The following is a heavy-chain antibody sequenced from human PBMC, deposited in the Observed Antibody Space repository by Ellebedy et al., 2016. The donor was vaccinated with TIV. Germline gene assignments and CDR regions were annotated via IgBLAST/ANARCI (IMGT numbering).Heavy chain of an antibody. V-gene: IGHV3-23*01. CDR2: LSVSGGST. Sequence: GGSLRLSXVASGFTFSNYGMTWVRQAPGKGLEWISVLSVSGGSTYYTDSVEGRFTISRDNSQNTLYLQMNSLRPEDTAVYYCAKDPLSSTRWYYDFDYWGQGTLVTVSS. CDR3: AKDPLSSTRWYYDFDY. D-gene: IGHD2-2*01. J-gene: IGHJ4*02. CDR1: GFTFSNYG.